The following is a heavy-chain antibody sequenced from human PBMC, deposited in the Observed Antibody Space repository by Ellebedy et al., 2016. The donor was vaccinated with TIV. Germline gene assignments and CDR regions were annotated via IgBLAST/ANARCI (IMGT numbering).Heavy chain of an antibody. V-gene: IGHV4-59*01. CDR3: ARAATPSTPVDY. Sequence: SETLSLTXTVSGGSISSYYWSWIRQPPGKGLEWIGYIYYSGSTNHNPSLKSRVTISVDTSKSQFSLKLSSVTAADTAVYYCARAATPSTPVDYWGQGTLVTVSS. CDR2: IYYSGST. CDR1: GGSISSYY. D-gene: IGHD2-15*01. J-gene: IGHJ4*02.